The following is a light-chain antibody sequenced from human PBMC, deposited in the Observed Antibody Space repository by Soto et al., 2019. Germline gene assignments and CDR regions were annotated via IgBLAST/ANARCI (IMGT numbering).Light chain of an antibody. V-gene: IGKV3-11*01. CDR3: QQRSYWLT. CDR2: DAS. J-gene: IGKJ4*01. Sequence: EIVLTQSPATLSLSPGERATLSCRASQSVSSSLVWYQQKPGQAPRLLIYDASNRATGIPARFSGSGSGTDFTLTISSLEPEDFAVYYCQQRSYWLTFGGGTKVEIK. CDR1: QSVSSS.